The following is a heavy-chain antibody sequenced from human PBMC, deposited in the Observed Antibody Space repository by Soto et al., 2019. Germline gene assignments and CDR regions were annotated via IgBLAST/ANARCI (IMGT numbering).Heavy chain of an antibody. J-gene: IGHJ4*02. CDR3: AKAGGGFGDFVHH. CDR1: GFTFSSYA. Sequence: GGSLRLSCAASGFTFSSYAMHWVRQAPGKGLEWVAVISYDGSNKYYADSVKGRFTISRENSKNTLYLQMNSLRTEDSAVYYCAKAGGGFGDFVHHWGQGTPVTVSS. D-gene: IGHD3-10*01. V-gene: IGHV3-30-3*01. CDR2: ISYDGSNK.